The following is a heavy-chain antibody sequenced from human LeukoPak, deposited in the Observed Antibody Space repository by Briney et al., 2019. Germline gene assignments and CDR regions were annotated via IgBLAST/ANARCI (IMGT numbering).Heavy chain of an antibody. J-gene: IGHJ4*02. CDR3: ARFAVVVPAAIDY. V-gene: IGHV1-2*02. Sequence: ASVNVSCKASGYTFTGYYMHWVRQAPGQGLEWMGWINPNSGGTNYAQKFQGRVTMTRDTSISTAYMELSRLRSDDTAVYYCARFAVVVPAAIDYWGQGTLVTVSS. CDR1: GYTFTGYY. CDR2: INPNSGGT. D-gene: IGHD2-2*01.